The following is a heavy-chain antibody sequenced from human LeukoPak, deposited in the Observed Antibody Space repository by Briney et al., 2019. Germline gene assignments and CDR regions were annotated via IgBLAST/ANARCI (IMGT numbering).Heavy chain of an antibody. CDR1: DYSISSGYY. Sequence: PSETLSLTCTVSDYSISSGYYWGWIRQPPGKGLEWIGSIYHSGSTYYNPSLKSRVTISVDTSKNQFSLKLSSVTAADTAVYYCASLYSSGWYYFDYWGQGTLVTVSS. CDR3: ASLYSSGWYYFDY. J-gene: IGHJ4*02. CDR2: IYHSGST. D-gene: IGHD6-19*01. V-gene: IGHV4-38-2*02.